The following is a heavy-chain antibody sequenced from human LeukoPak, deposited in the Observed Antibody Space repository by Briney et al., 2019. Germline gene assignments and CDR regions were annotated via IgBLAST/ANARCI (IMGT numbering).Heavy chain of an antibody. CDR1: EFTFSSYS. CDR3: TRTVNAASDF. Sequence: GGSLRLSCAASEFTFSSYSMNWVRQAPGKGLEWVASINQNEVVKYYVDSVKGRFTISRDNAKTSLFLQMNSLRIDDTAMYYCTRTVNAASDFWGQGTLVTVSS. CDR2: INQNEVVK. D-gene: IGHD2-15*01. J-gene: IGHJ4*02. V-gene: IGHV3-7*03.